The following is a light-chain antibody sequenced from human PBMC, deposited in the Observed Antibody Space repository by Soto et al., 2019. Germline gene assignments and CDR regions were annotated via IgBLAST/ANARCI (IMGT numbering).Light chain of an antibody. Sequence: DIQMTQSPSTVSAYVGDSVTITCRASQSITTWLAWYQQRPGKAPKLLIYDVSSFQNGVPSRFSVSGSGTEFTLTISSLQPDDFATYYCQHYKMYSPWTFGQGTKVEIK. CDR3: QHYKMYSPWT. V-gene: IGKV1-5*01. CDR1: QSITTW. CDR2: DVS. J-gene: IGKJ1*01.